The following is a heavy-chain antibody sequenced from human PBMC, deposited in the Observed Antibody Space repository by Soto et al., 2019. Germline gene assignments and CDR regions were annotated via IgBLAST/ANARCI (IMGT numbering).Heavy chain of an antibody. CDR1: GGTFSSYT. J-gene: IGHJ4*02. Sequence: QVQLVQSGAEVKKPGSSVKVSCKASGGTFSSYTISWVRQAPGQGLEWMGRIIPILGIANYAQKFQGRVTITADKSTXXAXMXQSSLRSEDTAVYYCARDLGDCSGGSCYSDWGESVYWGQGTLVTVSS. CDR3: ARDLGDCSGGSCYSDWGESVY. V-gene: IGHV1-69*08. CDR2: IIPILGIA. D-gene: IGHD2-15*01.